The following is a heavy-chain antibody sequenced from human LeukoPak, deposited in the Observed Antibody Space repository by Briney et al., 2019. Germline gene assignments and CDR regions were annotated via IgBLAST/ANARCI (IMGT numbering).Heavy chain of an antibody. D-gene: IGHD4-23*01. CDR1: GGSISSSNW. CDR3: ARDLYYGGTTAPYGMDV. Sequence: SETLSLTCAVSGGSISSSNWWSWVRQPPGKGLEWIGEIYHSGSTNYNPSLKSRVTISVDKSKNQFSLKLSSVTAADTAVYYCARDLYYGGTTAPYGMDVWGQGTTVTVSS. V-gene: IGHV4-4*02. J-gene: IGHJ6*02. CDR2: IYHSGST.